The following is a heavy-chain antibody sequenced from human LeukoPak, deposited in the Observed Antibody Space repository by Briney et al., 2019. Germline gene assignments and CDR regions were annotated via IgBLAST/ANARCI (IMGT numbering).Heavy chain of an antibody. J-gene: IGHJ4*02. Sequence: GGPLRLSCAASGFTFSNYAMNWVRQAPGKGLEWVSTFGGNTYYAGSVKGRFTISRDNSKNTLYLQMNSLRAEDTAVYYCAKAENDYSYFDYWGQGTLVTVSS. D-gene: IGHD4-11*01. CDR3: AKAENDYSYFDY. CDR2: FGGNT. V-gene: IGHV3-23*01. CDR1: GFTFSNYA.